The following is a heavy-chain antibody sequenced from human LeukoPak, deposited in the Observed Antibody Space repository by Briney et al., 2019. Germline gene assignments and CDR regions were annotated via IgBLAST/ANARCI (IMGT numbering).Heavy chain of an antibody. D-gene: IGHD1-14*01. CDR3: VREDWGSGTIIDF. CDR1: GFTLTRHH. J-gene: IGHJ4*02. CDR2: IDGDGGDT. V-gene: IGHV1-18*01. Sequence: ASVKVSCKASGFTLTRHHISWVRQAPGQGLERMGWIDGDGGDTIYAQSFQGRVTMTRDTSRTTAYMELRSLRLDDTAVYYCVREDWGSGTIIDFWGQGTRVTVSS.